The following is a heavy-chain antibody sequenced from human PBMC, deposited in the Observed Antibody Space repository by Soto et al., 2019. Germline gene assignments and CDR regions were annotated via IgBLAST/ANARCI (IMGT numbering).Heavy chain of an antibody. CDR3: ARVSCSGGSCYRTSYYYYYMDV. V-gene: IGHV4-59*01. D-gene: IGHD2-15*01. J-gene: IGHJ6*03. Sequence: ETHSHTNTVSGGTISSYYWRWIRQHPGKGLEWIGYIYYSGSTNYNPSLKSRVTISVDTSKNQFSLKLSSVTAADTAVYYCARVSCSGGSCYRTSYYYYYMDVWGKGTTVTVSS. CDR2: IYYSGST. CDR1: GGTISSYY.